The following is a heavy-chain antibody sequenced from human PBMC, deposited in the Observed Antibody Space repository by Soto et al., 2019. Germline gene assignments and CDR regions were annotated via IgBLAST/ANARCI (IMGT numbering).Heavy chain of an antibody. Sequence: GESLKISCKGSGYSFTSYWIAWVRQMPGKGLEWMGIIYPGDSDTRYSPSFQGQVTISADKSINTAYLQWSSLKASDTAMYYCARRLAGRHRSRWYLNWFDHWGQGTLVTVSS. CDR3: ARRLAGRHRSRWYLNWFDH. J-gene: IGHJ5*02. CDR1: GYSFTSYW. V-gene: IGHV5-51*01. D-gene: IGHD2-2*01. CDR2: IYPGDSDT.